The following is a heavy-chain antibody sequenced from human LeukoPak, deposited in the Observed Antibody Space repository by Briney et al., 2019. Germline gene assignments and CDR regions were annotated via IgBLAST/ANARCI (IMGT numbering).Heavy chain of an antibody. CDR1: GGSFSGYY. CDR3: ARGPYYYGSGSYYFDY. CDR2: INHSGST. V-gene: IGHV4-34*01. J-gene: IGHJ4*02. Sequence: SETLSLTCAVYGGSFSGYYWSWIRQPPGKGLEWIGEINHSGSTNYNPSLKSRVTISVDTSKNQFSLKLSSVTAVDTAVYYCARGPYYYGSGSYYFDYWGQGTLVTVSS. D-gene: IGHD3-10*01.